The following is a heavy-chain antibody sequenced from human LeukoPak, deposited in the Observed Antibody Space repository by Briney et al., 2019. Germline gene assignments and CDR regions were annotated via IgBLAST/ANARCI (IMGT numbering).Heavy chain of an antibody. Sequence: QPGGSLRLSCAAPGFSFDDYAIHWVGQAPGKDLEWVSLISGDGGSTFYADSVKGRFTISRDNSKNPLYLQMSSLRSEDTALYYCARESDSSGWYDSWGQGTLVTVSS. V-gene: IGHV3-43*02. CDR1: GFSFDDYA. D-gene: IGHD3-22*01. J-gene: IGHJ5*01. CDR3: ARESDSSGWYDS. CDR2: ISGDGGST.